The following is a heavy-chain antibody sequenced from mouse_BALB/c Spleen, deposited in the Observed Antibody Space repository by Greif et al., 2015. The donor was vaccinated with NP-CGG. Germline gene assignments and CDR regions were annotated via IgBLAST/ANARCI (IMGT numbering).Heavy chain of an antibody. CDR3: ASYYYGSSYEFAY. CDR1: GFNIKDTY. V-gene: IGHV14-3*02. J-gene: IGHJ3*01. CDR2: IDPANGNT. Sequence: VQLKQSGAELVKPGAPVKLSCTASGFNIKDTYMHWVKQRPEQGLEWIGRIDPANGNTKYDPKFQGKATITADTSSNTAYLQLSSLTSEDTAVYYCASYYYGSSYEFAYWGQGTLVTVSA. D-gene: IGHD1-1*01.